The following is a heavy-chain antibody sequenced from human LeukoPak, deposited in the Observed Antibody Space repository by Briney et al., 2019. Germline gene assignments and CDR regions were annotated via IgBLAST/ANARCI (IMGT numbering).Heavy chain of an antibody. Sequence: GESLKISCEGSGYSFTNYWIGWVRQMPGKGLVWMGIIFPGDSDTKYSPSFQGHVTISVDKSISTAYLQWSSLKASDTATYYCAREDSGGWRYFDSWGQGTLVTVFS. V-gene: IGHV5-51*01. CDR1: GYSFTNYW. CDR2: IFPGDSDT. J-gene: IGHJ4*02. D-gene: IGHD6-19*01. CDR3: AREDSGGWRYFDS.